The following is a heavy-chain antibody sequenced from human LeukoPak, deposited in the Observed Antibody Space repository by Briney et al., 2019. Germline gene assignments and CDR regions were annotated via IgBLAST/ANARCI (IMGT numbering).Heavy chain of an antibody. CDR1: GFTLSDYW. J-gene: IGHJ6*03. V-gene: IGHV3-7*01. Sequence: GGSLRLSCAASGFTLSDYWMSWVRQAPGKGLEWVANMDQDGSEENYVDSVKGRFTISRDDAKNSLYLQMSSLRAEDTAVYYCARFAAGGSYYYYMDVWGKGTTVTVSS. CDR2: MDQDGSEE. CDR3: ARFAAGGSYYYYMDV. D-gene: IGHD6-25*01.